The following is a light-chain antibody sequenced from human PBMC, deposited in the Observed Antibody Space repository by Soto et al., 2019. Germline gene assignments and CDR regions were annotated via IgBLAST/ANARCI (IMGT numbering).Light chain of an antibody. J-gene: IGKJ3*01. CDR1: KSISTW. Sequence: DIPMTQSPSALSASVGDRVNITCRASKSISTWLAWYQQKPGEAPTLLMYKASSLDSGGPSRFSGSESGTEFILTISGVQPEEFATEYCQQYNSYAFIFGPGTKVDIK. CDR2: KAS. CDR3: QQYNSYAFI. V-gene: IGKV1-5*03.